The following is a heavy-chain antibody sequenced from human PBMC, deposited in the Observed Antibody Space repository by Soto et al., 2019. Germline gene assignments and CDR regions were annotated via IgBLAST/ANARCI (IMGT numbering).Heavy chain of an antibody. CDR2: IYWDDDK. J-gene: IGHJ5*02. CDR3: AKTIGWHWFAP. D-gene: IGHD6-19*01. CDR1: GFSLNTDGVA. Sequence: QITLKESGPTLVKPTQTLTLTCTFSGFSLNTDGVAVGWIRQPPGKALEWLALIYWDDDKRYNPSLKTRLTVTKDTSKNQVVLTMTNMDPVDTATYYCAKTIGWHWFAPWGQGTLVTVSP. V-gene: IGHV2-5*02.